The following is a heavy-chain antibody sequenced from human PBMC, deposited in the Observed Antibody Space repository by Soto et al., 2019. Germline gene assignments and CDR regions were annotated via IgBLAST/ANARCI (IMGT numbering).Heavy chain of an antibody. D-gene: IGHD3-3*01. Sequence: GGSLRLSCAASGFTFSNAWMSWVRQAPGKGLEWVGRIKSKTDGGTTDYAAPVKGRFTISRDDSKNTLYLQMNGLKTEDTAVYYCTTRPTGPYYDFWSGYDWYFDLWGRGTLVTVSS. CDR3: TTRPTGPYYDFWSGYDWYFDL. CDR1: GFTFSNAW. V-gene: IGHV3-15*01. J-gene: IGHJ2*01. CDR2: IKSKTDGGTT.